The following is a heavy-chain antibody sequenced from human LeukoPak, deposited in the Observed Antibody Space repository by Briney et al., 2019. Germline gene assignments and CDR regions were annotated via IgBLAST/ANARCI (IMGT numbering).Heavy chain of an antibody. CDR3: ATAYGGGDCRNAPPSRIDS. CDR2: IIPIFGTA. CDR1: GGTFSSYA. J-gene: IGHJ4*02. D-gene: IGHD2-21*02. Sequence: GASVKVSCKASGGTFSSYAISWVRQAPGQGLEWMGRIIPIFGTANYAQKFQGRVTITTDESTSTAYMELSSLRSGDRDVDYCATAYGGGDCRNAPPSRIDSWGQGTLVTVSS. V-gene: IGHV1-69*05.